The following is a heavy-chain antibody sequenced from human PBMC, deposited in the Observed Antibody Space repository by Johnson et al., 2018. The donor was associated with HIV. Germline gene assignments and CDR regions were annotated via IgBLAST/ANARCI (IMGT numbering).Heavy chain of an antibody. J-gene: IGHJ3*02. D-gene: IGHD1-7*01. Sequence: QVRLVESGGGVVQPGGSLTLSCAASGFVFSDYVMHWVRQAPGKGLEWVAVISYDGSNKYYADSVKGRFTISRDNSKNTLYLQMNSLRAEDTAVYYCARAGQLPEDAFDIWGQGTMVTVSS. CDR3: ARAGQLPEDAFDI. V-gene: IGHV3-30*19. CDR2: ISYDGSNK. CDR1: GFVFSDYV.